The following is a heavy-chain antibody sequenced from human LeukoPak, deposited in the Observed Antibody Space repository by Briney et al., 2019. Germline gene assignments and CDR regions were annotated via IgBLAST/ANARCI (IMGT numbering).Heavy chain of an antibody. CDR3: ARDRYSSSWYQSS. V-gene: IGHV1-2*02. J-gene: IGHJ5*02. CDR1: GYTFTGYY. CDR2: INPNSGGT. Sequence: GASVKVSRKASGYTFTGYYMHWVRQAPGQGLEWMGWINPNSGGTNYAQKFQGRVTMTRDTSISTAYMELSRLRSDDTAVYYCARDRYSSSWYQSSWGQGTLVTVSS. D-gene: IGHD6-13*01.